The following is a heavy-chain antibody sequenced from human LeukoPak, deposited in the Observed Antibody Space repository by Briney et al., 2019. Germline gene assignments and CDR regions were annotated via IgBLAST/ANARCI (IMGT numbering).Heavy chain of an antibody. D-gene: IGHD3-10*01. V-gene: IGHV3-23*01. CDR2: ISGSGGST. CDR3: AKDRARITMVRGVIFDY. Sequence: GGSLRLSCAASGFTFSTSGMSWVRQAPGKGLEWVSAISGSGGSTYYADSVKGRFTISRDNSKNTLYLQMNSLRAEDTAVYYCAKDRARITMVRGVIFDYWGQGTLVTVSS. J-gene: IGHJ4*02. CDR1: GFTFSTSG.